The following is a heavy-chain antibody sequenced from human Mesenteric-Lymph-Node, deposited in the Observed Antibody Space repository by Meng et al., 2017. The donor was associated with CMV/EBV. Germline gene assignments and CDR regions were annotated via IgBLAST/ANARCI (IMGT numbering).Heavy chain of an antibody. CDR2: IKQDGSAK. V-gene: IGHV3-7*01. CDR1: GFTFNNYW. D-gene: IGHD3-22*01. CDR3: ARDSAYDYDSSGYGTYYYYYGMDV. Sequence: GESLKISCAASGFTFNNYWMSWVRQAPGKGLEWVANIKQDGSAKYYVDSVKGRFTISRDNAKNSLYLQMNSLRAEDTAVYICARDSAYDYDSSGYGTYYYYYGMDVWGQGTTVTVSS. J-gene: IGHJ6*02.